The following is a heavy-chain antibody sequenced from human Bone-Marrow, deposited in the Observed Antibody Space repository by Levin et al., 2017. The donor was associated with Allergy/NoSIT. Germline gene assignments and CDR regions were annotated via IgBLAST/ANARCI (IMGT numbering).Heavy chain of an antibody. CDR1: GFTFSDSA. CDR2: VRSKAGNYAT. D-gene: IGHD1-1*01. V-gene: IGHV3-73*01. Sequence: GGSLRLSCAASGFTFSDSAFHWVRQASGKGLEWVGRVRSKAGNYATAYAASVKDRFIISRDDSKNTAYLQMSSLKTEDTAVYDCTRVGYAALNYGMGVWGQGTTVTVSS. CDR3: TRVGYAALNYGMGV. J-gene: IGHJ6*02.